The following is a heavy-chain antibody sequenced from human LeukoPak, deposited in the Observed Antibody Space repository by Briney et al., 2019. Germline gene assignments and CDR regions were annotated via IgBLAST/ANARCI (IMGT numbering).Heavy chain of an antibody. D-gene: IGHD1-1*01. CDR3: ARGRYESYYFDY. CDR1: GFTLSSYW. Sequence: PGGSLRLSCAASGFTLSSYWMSWVRQAPGKGLEWVANIKQDESEKYHVDSVKGRFTISRDNAKNSLYLQMSSLRAEDTAVYYCARGRYESYYFDYWGQGTLVTVSS. V-gene: IGHV3-7*01. CDR2: IKQDESEK. J-gene: IGHJ4*02.